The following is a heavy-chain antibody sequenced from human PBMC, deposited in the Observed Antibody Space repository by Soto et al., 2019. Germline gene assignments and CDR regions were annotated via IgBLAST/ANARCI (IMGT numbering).Heavy chain of an antibody. CDR2: MSSSGSWT. V-gene: IGHV3-48*02. CDR3: VRDKIDAGNYYSALDM. Sequence: EGRLVESGGGLVQPGESLRLSCEASGFSLSIYNMNWVRQAPGKGLQWLGLMSSSGSWTHYADSVKGRFTMSRDNARNSLYLQLNSLRDEDTAVYYCVRDKIDAGNYYSALDMWGQGTQVTVSS. J-gene: IGHJ4*02. CDR1: GFSLSIYN. D-gene: IGHD3-10*01.